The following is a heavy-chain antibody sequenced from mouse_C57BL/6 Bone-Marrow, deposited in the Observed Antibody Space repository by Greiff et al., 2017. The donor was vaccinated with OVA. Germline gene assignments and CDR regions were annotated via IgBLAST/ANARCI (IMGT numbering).Heavy chain of an antibody. CDR2: ISGGGGNT. CDR3: ARRGGLRRGYAMDY. V-gene: IGHV5-9*01. CDR1: GFTFSSYT. J-gene: IGHJ4*01. Sequence: EVKLMESGGGLVKPGGSLKLSCAASGFTFSSYTMSWVRQTPEKRLEWVATISGGGGNTYYPDSVKGRFTISRDNAKNTLYLQMSSLRSEDTALYYCARRGGLRRGYAMDYWGQGTSVTVSS.